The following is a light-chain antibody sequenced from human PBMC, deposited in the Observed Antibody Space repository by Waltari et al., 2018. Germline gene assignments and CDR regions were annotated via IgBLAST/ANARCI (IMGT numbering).Light chain of an antibody. J-gene: IGKJ5*01. CDR1: QSVSGY. V-gene: IGKV3-11*01. CDR3: QQRSDWPPAIT. CDR2: DVF. Sequence: IVLTQSPVTLSLSPGGRATLSCRASQSVSGYLAWYRQKPGQAPRLLIYDVFKRATGIPERFSGSGSETDFTLTISSLEPEDFGVYFCQQRSDWPPAITFGQGTRLEIK.